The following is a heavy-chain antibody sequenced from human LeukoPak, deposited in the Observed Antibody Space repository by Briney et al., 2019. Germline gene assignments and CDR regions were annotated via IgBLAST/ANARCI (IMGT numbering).Heavy chain of an antibody. V-gene: IGHV4-34*01. CDR2: INHSGSA. J-gene: IGHJ4*02. CDR1: GGSLSDFY. Sequence: SETLSLTCAVYGGSLSDFYWSWIRQPPGRGLEWIGEINHSGSANYNPSLKSRVTISVDMSKNQFSLKLSSVTAADTAVYYCVRGGGSSGYYYDYWGQGILVTVSS. CDR3: VRGGGSSGYYYDY. D-gene: IGHD3-22*01.